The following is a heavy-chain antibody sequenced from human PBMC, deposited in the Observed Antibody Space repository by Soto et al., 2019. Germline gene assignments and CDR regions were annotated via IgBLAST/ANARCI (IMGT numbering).Heavy chain of an antibody. CDR1: GGSISSSSYY. CDR3: ARHTIFGVVPYFDY. V-gene: IGHV4-39*01. Sequence: SETLSLTCTVSGGSISSSSYYWGWIRQPPGKGLEWIGSIYYSGSTYYNPSLKSRATISVDISKNQFSLKLSSVTTADTAVYYCARHTIFGVVPYFDYWGQGTLVTVS. D-gene: IGHD3-3*01. CDR2: IYYSGST. J-gene: IGHJ4*02.